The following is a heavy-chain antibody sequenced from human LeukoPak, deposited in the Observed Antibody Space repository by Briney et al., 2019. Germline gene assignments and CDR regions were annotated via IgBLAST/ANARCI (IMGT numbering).Heavy chain of an antibody. CDR2: IYYSGST. V-gene: IGHV4-39*01. CDR1: VGSISSSSYY. J-gene: IGHJ4*02. Sequence: SETLSLTCTVSVGSISSSSYYWGWIRQPPGKGLEWIGSIYYSGSTYYNPSLKSRVTISVDTSKNQFSLKLSSVTAADTAVYYCARHDVSLITMIVVVITAFDYWGQGTLVTVSS. D-gene: IGHD3-22*01. CDR3: ARHDVSLITMIVVVITAFDY.